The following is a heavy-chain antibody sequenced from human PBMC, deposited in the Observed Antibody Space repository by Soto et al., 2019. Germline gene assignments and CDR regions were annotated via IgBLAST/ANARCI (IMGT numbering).Heavy chain of an antibody. V-gene: IGHV3-23*01. D-gene: IGHD7-27*01. CDR3: ATEGVTGHSAD. CDR2: IIASGDIT. Sequence: EVQLLESGGGLVQPGGSLRLSCAASGFTFSSPVMSWVRQAPGKGLEWVSTIIASGDITYYTASVKGRFAISRDNSKNTLHLQMNGLRAADTAMYYCATEGVTGHSADWGQGTLVTVSS. J-gene: IGHJ4*02. CDR1: GFTFSSPV.